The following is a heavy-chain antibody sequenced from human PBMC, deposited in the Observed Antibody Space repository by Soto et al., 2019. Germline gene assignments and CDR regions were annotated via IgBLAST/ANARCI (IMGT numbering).Heavy chain of an antibody. CDR3: ARAVGLTTVNLHY. CDR2: TSFDGSDK. J-gene: IGHJ4*02. D-gene: IGHD2-21*02. Sequence: LRLSCAASRFPFGNYAMHWVRQAPGKGLEWVAVTSFDGSDKYNADSVKGRFTISRDNSKNTLYLQLSSLRPEDTGVYFCARAVGLTTVNLHYWGQGTLVTVSS. V-gene: IGHV3-30*04. CDR1: RFPFGNYA.